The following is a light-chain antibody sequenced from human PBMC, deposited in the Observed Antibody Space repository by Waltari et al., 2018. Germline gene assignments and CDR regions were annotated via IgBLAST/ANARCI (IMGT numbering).Light chain of an antibody. Sequence: EIVLTQSPGTLSLSPGERATLSCRASQSVGSNYLVWYQQKPGQAPRLLIYGASSRATCIPDRFTGSVSGTDFTLTISRLEPEDFAVYYCQQYGTSSSFGQGTRLEIK. V-gene: IGKV3-20*01. CDR3: QQYGTSSS. CDR2: GAS. CDR1: QSVGSNY. J-gene: IGKJ5*01.